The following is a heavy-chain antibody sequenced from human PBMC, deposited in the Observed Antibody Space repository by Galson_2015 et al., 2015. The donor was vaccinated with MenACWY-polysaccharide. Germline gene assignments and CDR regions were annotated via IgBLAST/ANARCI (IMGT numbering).Heavy chain of an antibody. J-gene: IGHJ4*02. D-gene: IGHD2-15*01. Sequence: SLRLSCAASGFTFSSYSMNWVRQAPGKGLEWVSSISSSSSYIYYADSVKGRFTISRDNAENSLYLQMNSLRAEDTAVYYCARDIGPSGYCSGGSCYSFGYWGQGTLVTVSS. CDR3: ARDIGPSGYCSGGSCYSFGY. CDR2: ISSSSSYI. CDR1: GFTFSSYS. V-gene: IGHV3-21*01.